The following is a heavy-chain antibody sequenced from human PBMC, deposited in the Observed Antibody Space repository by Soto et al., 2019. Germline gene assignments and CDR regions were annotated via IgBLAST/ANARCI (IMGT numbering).Heavy chain of an antibody. V-gene: IGHV1-3*01. D-gene: IGHD3-3*01. Sequence: GASVKVSCKASGYTFTSYAMHWVRQAPGQRLEWMGWINAGNGNTKYSQKFQGRVTITRDTSASTAYMELSSLRSEDTAVYYCARGPGVLRFLEWSLGDYYYYMDVWGKGTTVTVSS. CDR2: INAGNGNT. CDR1: GYTFTSYA. J-gene: IGHJ6*03. CDR3: ARGPGVLRFLEWSLGDYYYYMDV.